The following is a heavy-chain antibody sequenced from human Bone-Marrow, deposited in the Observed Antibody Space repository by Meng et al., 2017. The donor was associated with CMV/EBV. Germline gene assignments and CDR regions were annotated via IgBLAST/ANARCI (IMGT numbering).Heavy chain of an antibody. J-gene: IGHJ5*02. CDR3: AKDSVVEEFVVVPAAIPGPSRPDSARDNWFDP. V-gene: IGHV3-30*02. CDR1: GFTFSSYG. CDR2: IRYDGSNK. D-gene: IGHD2-2*02. Sequence: GESLKISCAASGFTFSSYGMHWVRQAPGKGLEWVAFIRYDGSNKYYADSVKGRFTISRDNSKNTLYLQMNSLRAEDTAVYYSAKDSVVEEFVVVPAAIPGPSRPDSARDNWFDPWGQGTLVTVSS.